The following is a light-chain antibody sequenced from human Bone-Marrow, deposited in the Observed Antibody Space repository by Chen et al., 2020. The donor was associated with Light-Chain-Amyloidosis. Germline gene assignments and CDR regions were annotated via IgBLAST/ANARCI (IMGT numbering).Light chain of an antibody. CDR2: EVT. V-gene: IGLV2-14*01. CDR1: SSDVGCDNH. Sequence: QSALTQPASAAGSPGQSITISCTGTSSDVGCDNHVSWYQQHPDKAPKLMIYEVTNRPSWVPDRFSGSKSDNTASLTISGLQTEDEADYFCSSYTITNTLVFGSGTRVTVL. CDR3: SSYTITNTLV. J-gene: IGLJ1*01.